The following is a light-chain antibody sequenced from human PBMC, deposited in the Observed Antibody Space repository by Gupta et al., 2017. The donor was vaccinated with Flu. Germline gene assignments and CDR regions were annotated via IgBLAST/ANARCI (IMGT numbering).Light chain of an antibody. J-gene: IGKJ3*01. CDR2: WAS. Sequence: DIVMTQSPDSLAVSLGERAIISCKSSQSILYRSTNKNYLAWYQQRPGQPPKLLIYWASARQSGVPERFSGGGSATDFTLTSSSLQAEDVAVYYCQQYYNTPLTFGPGTRVEVK. CDR3: QQYYNTPLT. CDR1: QSILYRSTNKNY. V-gene: IGKV4-1*01.